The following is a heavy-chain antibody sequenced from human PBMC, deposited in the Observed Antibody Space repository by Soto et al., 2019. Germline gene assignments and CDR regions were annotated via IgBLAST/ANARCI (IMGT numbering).Heavy chain of an antibody. CDR1: GGSVSSSPYY. CDR3: ARLLQLHCTSTSCTSGFDY. V-gene: IGHV4-39*01. CDR2: ISYTGSP. D-gene: IGHD2-2*01. Sequence: SETLSLTCSVSGGSVSSSPYYWGWVRQPPGQGLEWIASISYTGSPYHNPSLRSRVTISIDTSKNQFFLRLRSVTAADTAVCYCARLLQLHCTSTSCTSGFDYWGQGIPVTVSS. J-gene: IGHJ4*02.